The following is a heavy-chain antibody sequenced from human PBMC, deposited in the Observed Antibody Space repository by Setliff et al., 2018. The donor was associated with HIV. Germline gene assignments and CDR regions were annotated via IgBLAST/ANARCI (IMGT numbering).Heavy chain of an antibody. J-gene: IGHJ6*03. D-gene: IGHD6-13*01. CDR3: ARVSCSSWYSIPLYYYYSMDV. Sequence: SETLSLTCAVYGGSFSGYCWSWIRQPPGKGLEWIGEMQHSGRTNYNPSLRSRVTASVDTSKSQFSLKLSSVTAADTAVYYCARVSCSSWYSIPLYYYYSMDVWGKGTTVTVSS. V-gene: IGHV4-34*01. CDR2: MQHSGRT. CDR1: GGSFSGYC.